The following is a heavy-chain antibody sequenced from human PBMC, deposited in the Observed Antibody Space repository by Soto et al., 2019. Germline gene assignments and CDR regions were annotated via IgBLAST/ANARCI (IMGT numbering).Heavy chain of an antibody. Sequence: QVQLVQSGAEVKTPGSSLKVSCKVSGSRFSNYVISWVRQAPGHGPEWLGRIIPIFNSTKYAQNFQGRVTITADKSTSTASLESSSLRSDDTAVYYCAREGRGKKAGYNGLVSLGYWGQGTLVTVSS. J-gene: IGHJ4*02. CDR1: GSRFSNYV. CDR3: AREGRGKKAGYNGLVSLGY. V-gene: IGHV1-69*06. CDR2: IIPIFNST. D-gene: IGHD2-2*02.